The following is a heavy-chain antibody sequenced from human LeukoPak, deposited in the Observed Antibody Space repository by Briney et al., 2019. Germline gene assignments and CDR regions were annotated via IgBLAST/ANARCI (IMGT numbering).Heavy chain of an antibody. D-gene: IGHD5-12*01. CDR1: GGSFSGYY. CDR3: ARVAVVAKADAFDI. Sequence: SETLSLTCAVYGGSFSGYYWSWIRQPPGKGLEWIGEINHSGTTNYNPSLKSRVTISVDTSKNQFSLKLSSVTAADTAVYYCARVAVVAKADAFDIWGQGTMVTVSS. CDR2: INHSGTT. V-gene: IGHV4-34*01. J-gene: IGHJ3*02.